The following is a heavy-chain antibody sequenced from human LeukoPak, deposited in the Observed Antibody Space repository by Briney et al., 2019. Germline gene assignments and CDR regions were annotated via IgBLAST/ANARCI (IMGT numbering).Heavy chain of an antibody. CDR2: ISYDGSNK. J-gene: IGHJ4*02. D-gene: IGHD3-10*01. CDR3: AKPLYGSGSYYNSFFDY. Sequence: GRSLRLSCAASGFTFSSYAMHWVRQAPGKGLEWVAVISYDGSNKYYADSVKGRFTISRDNSKNTLYLQMNSLRAEDTAVYFCAKPLYGSGSYYNSFFDYWGQGTLVTVSS. V-gene: IGHV3-30-3*02. CDR1: GFTFSSYA.